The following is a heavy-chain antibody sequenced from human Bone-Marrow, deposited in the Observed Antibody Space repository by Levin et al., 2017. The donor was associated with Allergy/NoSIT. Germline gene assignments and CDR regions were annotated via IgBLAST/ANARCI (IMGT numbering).Heavy chain of an antibody. V-gene: IGHV2-5*02. Sequence: SGPTLVKPTQTLTLTCTFSGMSLNSSGVGVGWIRQPPGKALEWLALIYWDGDERYSPSLKSRLSITKDTSKNQVVVSMTNMDPVDTATYYCVARGEQLLSGWFDPWGRGTLVTVSS. CDR2: IYWDGDE. CDR1: GMSLNSSGVG. J-gene: IGHJ5*02. CDR3: VARGEQLLSGWFDP. D-gene: IGHD1-26*01.